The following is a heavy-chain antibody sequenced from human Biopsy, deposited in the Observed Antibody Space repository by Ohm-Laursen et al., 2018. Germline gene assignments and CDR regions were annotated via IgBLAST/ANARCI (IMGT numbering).Heavy chain of an antibody. CDR2: VDIRGHA. D-gene: IGHD3-16*01. Sequence: SQTLSLTCTVSGGSIDTQSWIRQPAGKGLEWIGRVDIRGHADYSSSLRSRVTMPADPSKNQFSLKLTSATAADTAVYFCARVKGEWPEYEFDKWGQGILVTVSS. J-gene: IGHJ4*02. CDR1: GGSIDTQS. V-gene: IGHV4-4*07. CDR3: ARVKGEWPEYEFDK.